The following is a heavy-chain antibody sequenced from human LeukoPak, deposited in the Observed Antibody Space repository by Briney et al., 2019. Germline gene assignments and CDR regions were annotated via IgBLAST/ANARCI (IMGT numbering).Heavy chain of an antibody. D-gene: IGHD5-24*01. J-gene: IGHJ4*02. CDR3: ARGRRNGYNLEYFDK. Sequence: SETLSLTCAVYGGSFSGYYWSWIRQPPGKGLQWIGSFYYSGSTYYNPSLKSRVTIYVDTSKNQFSLKLSSLTAADTAVYYCARGRRNGYNLEYFDKWGQGTLVTVSS. V-gene: IGHV4-34*01. CDR2: FYYSGST. CDR1: GGSFSGYY.